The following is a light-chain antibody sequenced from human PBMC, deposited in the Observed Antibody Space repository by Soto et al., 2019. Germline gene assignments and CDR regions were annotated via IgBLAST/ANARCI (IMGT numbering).Light chain of an antibody. Sequence: EIVMTQSPATLSVSPGERATLSCRASQSVSSNLAWYQQKPGQAPRLLIYGASTRATGIPARFSGSGSGTDFTLTISSLQSDDFEVYYCQQYNNWPCTFGQGTKVEIK. J-gene: IGKJ1*01. CDR1: QSVSSN. CDR3: QQYNNWPCT. V-gene: IGKV3-15*01. CDR2: GAS.